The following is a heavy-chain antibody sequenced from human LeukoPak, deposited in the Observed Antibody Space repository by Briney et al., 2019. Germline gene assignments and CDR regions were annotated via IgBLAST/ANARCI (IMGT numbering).Heavy chain of an antibody. CDR3: ARGPPYYFDY. V-gene: IGHV4-34*01. Sequence: SETLSLTCAVYGGSLSGNFWSWIRQPPGKGLEWIGEISHSGSTNYSPSLKSRLTISVDTSKNQFSLKLSSVTAADTAVYYCARGPPYYFDYWGQGTLVTVSS. CDR1: GGSLSGNF. CDR2: ISHSGST. J-gene: IGHJ4*02.